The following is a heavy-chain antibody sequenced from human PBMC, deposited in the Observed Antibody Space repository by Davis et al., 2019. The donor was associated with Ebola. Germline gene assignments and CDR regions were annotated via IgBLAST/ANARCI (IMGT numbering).Heavy chain of an antibody. V-gene: IGHV3-23*01. D-gene: IGHD3-10*01. CDR1: GLTFSSYV. CDR2: PGLSADT. J-gene: IGHJ5*02. Sequence: GGSLRLSCAASGLTFSSYVMSCVRQAPGKGLEWVSTPGLSADTSYADSVKSRFTISRDNSKNTLYLQMNSRGAEDTAVYYCARDLKGSYDSVNWFDPWGQGTLVTVSS. CDR3: ARDLKGSYDSVNWFDP.